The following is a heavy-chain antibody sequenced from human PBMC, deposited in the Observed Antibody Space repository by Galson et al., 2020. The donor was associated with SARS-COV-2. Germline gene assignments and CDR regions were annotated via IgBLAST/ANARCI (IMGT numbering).Heavy chain of an antibody. CDR1: GGTFSSYA. V-gene: IGHV1-69*13. CDR2: IIPIFGTA. D-gene: IGHD6-13*01. Sequence: SVKVSCKASGGTFSSYAISWVRQAPGQGLEWMGGIIPIFGTANYAQKFQGRVTITADESTSTAYMELSSLGSEDTAVYYCARDEEGSSWLGDAFDIWGQGTMVTVSS. J-gene: IGHJ3*02. CDR3: ARDEEGSSWLGDAFDI.